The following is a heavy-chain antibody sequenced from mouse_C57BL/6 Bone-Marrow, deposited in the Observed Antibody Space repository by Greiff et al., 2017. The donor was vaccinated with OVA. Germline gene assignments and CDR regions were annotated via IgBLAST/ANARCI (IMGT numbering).Heavy chain of an antibody. CDR3: ARKGVVFAD. CDR2: INPSNGGT. CDR1: GYTFTSYW. D-gene: IGHD1-1*01. V-gene: IGHV1-53*01. Sequence: QVQLQQPGTELVKPGASVKLSCKASGYTFTSYWMHWVKQRPGQGLEWIGNINPSNGGTKYKAKLKSKATLTVDKSYSTVFMQRSSRTSYDSAVYYCARKGVVFADWGQGTLVTVSA. J-gene: IGHJ3*01.